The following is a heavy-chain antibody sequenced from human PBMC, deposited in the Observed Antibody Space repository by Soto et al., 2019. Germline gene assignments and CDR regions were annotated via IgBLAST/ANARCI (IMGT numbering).Heavy chain of an antibody. V-gene: IGHV1-18*01. J-gene: IGHJ4*02. CDR1: GYTFTNYG. CDR2: ISAYNGNT. CDR3: XXXXXXXXXXXXX. Sequence: QVQLVQSGAEVKKPGASVKVSCQASGYTFTNYGFNWVRQAPGQGLEWLGWISAYNGNTNYAQKFQDRVTMTTDTSTSTAFLELRSLRXXXXXXXXXXXXXXXXXXXXXXXGQGTLVTVSS.